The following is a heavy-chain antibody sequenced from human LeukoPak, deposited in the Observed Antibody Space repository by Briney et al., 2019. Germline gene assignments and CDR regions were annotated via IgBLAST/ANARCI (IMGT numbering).Heavy chain of an antibody. Sequence: SVKVSCKASGGTFSIYAISWVRQAPGQGLEWMGGIIPIFGTANYAQKFQGRVTITTDESTSTAYMELSSLRSEDTAVYYCAGAQGIAARPFDYWGQGTLVTVSS. CDR2: IIPIFGTA. J-gene: IGHJ4*02. V-gene: IGHV1-69*05. CDR3: AGAQGIAARPFDY. D-gene: IGHD6-6*01. CDR1: GGTFSIYA.